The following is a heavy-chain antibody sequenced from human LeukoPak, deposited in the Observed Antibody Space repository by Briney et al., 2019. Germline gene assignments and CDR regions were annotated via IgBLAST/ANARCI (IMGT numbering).Heavy chain of an antibody. Sequence: GGSLRLSCAASGFXFGDYTIHWVRQAPGKGLEWVSLISWDGGSTYYADSVKGRFTISRDNTRNSLYLQMNSLRTEDTALYYCAKAPHNKMATMHYFYYWGQGTLVTVSS. CDR1: GFXFGDYT. D-gene: IGHD5-24*01. CDR2: ISWDGGST. V-gene: IGHV3-43*01. CDR3: AKAPHNKMATMHYFYY. J-gene: IGHJ4*02.